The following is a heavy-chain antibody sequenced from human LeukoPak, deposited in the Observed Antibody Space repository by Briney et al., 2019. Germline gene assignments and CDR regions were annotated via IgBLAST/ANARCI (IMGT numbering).Heavy chain of an antibody. V-gene: IGHV4-34*01. Sequence: SETLSLTCAVYGGSFSGYYWSWIRQPPGKGLEWIGEINHSGSTNYNPSLKSRVTISVDTSKNQFSLKLSSVTAADTAVYYCARKRGYGGNSRSFDYWGQGTLVTVSS. CDR1: GGSFSGYY. J-gene: IGHJ4*02. D-gene: IGHD4-23*01. CDR2: INHSGST. CDR3: ARKRGYGGNSRSFDY.